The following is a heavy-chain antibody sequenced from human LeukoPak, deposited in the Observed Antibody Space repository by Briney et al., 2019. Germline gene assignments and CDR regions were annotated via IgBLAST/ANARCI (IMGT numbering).Heavy chain of an antibody. V-gene: IGHV4-59*01. CDR3: ARTRLEAAADPLHWFDP. D-gene: IGHD6-13*01. Sequence: SETLSLTCTVSGGSISSYYWSWIRQPPGKGLEWIGYIYYSGSTNYNPPLKSRVTISVDTSKNQFSLKLSSVTAADTAVYYCARTRLEAAADPLHWFDPWGQGTLVTVSS. CDR2: IYYSGST. J-gene: IGHJ5*02. CDR1: GGSISSYY.